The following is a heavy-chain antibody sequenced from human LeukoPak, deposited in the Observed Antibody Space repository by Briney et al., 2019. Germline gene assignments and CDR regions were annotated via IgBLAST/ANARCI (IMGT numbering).Heavy chain of an antibody. Sequence: PSETLSLTCTVSGGSISSGGYYWSWILQHPGKGLEWIGYIYYSGSTYYNPSLKSRVTISVDTSKNQFSLKLSSVTAADTAVYYCARNRLYYYGSGPGVFDYWGQGTLVTVSS. J-gene: IGHJ4*02. V-gene: IGHV4-31*03. CDR2: IYYSGST. CDR1: GGSISSGGYY. D-gene: IGHD3-10*01. CDR3: ARNRLYYYGSGPGVFDY.